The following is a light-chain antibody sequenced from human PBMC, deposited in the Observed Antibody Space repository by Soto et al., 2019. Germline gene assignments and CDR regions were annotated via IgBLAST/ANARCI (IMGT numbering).Light chain of an antibody. V-gene: IGKV1-9*01. J-gene: IGKJ4*01. CDR3: QQLNSYPLT. CDR2: AAS. CDR1: QGISSY. Sequence: DIQLTQSPSFPSASVGDRVTITCRASQGISSYLAWYQQKPGKAPKLLIYAASTSQSGVPSRFSGSGSGTEFTLTISSLQPEDFATYYCQQLNSYPLTFGGGTKVEIK.